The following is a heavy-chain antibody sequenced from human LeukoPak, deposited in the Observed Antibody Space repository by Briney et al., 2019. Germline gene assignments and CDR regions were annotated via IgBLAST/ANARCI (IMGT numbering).Heavy chain of an antibody. D-gene: IGHD3-3*01. V-gene: IGHV3-74*01. Sequence: GGSLRLSCAASGFTFSSYWMHWVRQAPGKGPVWVSRINTDGSSTSYADSVKGRFTISRDNAKNTLYLQMNSLRAEDTAVYYCARPVLRFLEWSSIDYWGQGTLVTVSS. J-gene: IGHJ4*02. CDR3: ARPVLRFLEWSSIDY. CDR2: INTDGSST. CDR1: GFTFSSYW.